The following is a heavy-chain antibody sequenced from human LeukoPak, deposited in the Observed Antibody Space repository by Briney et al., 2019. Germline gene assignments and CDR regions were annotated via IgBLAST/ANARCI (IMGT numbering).Heavy chain of an antibody. V-gene: IGHV3-23*01. CDR2: ISGSGGST. CDR3: AKGARITMIVVVITPFDY. J-gene: IGHJ4*02. CDR1: GFTFSSYA. Sequence: GGSLRLSCAASGFTFSSYAMSWVRQARGKGLEWGSAISGSGGSTYYADSVKGRFTISRDNSKNTMYLQMNSLRAEDTAVYYCAKGARITMIVVVITPFDYWGQGTLVTVSS. D-gene: IGHD3-22*01.